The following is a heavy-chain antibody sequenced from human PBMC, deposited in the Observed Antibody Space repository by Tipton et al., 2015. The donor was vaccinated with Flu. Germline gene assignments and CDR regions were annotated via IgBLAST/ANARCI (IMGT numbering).Heavy chain of an antibody. CDR2: IYYSGST. Sequence: TLSLTCTVSGGSISSGGYYWSWIRQHPGKGLEWIGYIYYSGSTYYNPSLKSRVTISVDTSKNQFSLKLSSVTAADTAVYYCARGGSGHPPGGMDVWGQGTTVTVSS. V-gene: IGHV4-31*03. CDR3: ARGGSGHPPGGMDV. D-gene: IGHD2-15*01. CDR1: GGSISSGGYY. J-gene: IGHJ6*02.